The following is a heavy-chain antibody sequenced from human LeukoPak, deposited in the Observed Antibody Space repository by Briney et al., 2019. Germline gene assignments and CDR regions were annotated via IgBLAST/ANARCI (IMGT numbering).Heavy chain of an antibody. CDR2: IWYDGSNK. D-gene: IGHD2-21*02. J-gene: IGHJ3*02. CDR3: ARTPGGGDLPRGAFDI. Sequence: PGGSLRLSCAASGFTFSSYGMHWVRQAPGKGLEWVAVIWYDGSNKYYADSVKGRFTISRDNSKNTLYLQMNSLRAEDTAVYYCARTPGGGDLPRGAFDIWGQGTMVTVSS. V-gene: IGHV3-33*08. CDR1: GFTFSSYG.